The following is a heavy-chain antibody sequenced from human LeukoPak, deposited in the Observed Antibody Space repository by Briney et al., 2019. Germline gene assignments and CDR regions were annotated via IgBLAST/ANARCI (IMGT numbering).Heavy chain of an antibody. CDR3: AKTRPLDSSSWSHGDY. D-gene: IGHD6-13*01. V-gene: IGHV3-23*01. Sequence: QTGGSLRLFCAASGFTFSSYAMSWVRQAPGKGLEWVSAISGSGDSTYYGDSVKGRFTISRDNSKNTLYLQMNSLRAEDTAVYYCAKTRPLDSSSWSHGDYWGQGTLVTVSS. CDR1: GFTFSSYA. J-gene: IGHJ4*02. CDR2: ISGSGDST.